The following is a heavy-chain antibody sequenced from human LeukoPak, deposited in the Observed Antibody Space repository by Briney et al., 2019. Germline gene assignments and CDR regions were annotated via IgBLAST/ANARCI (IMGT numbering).Heavy chain of an antibody. J-gene: IGHJ4*02. CDR2: IRFDGTKK. CDR1: GVIFRSYG. CDR3: AKDQVVVPAAMDH. D-gene: IGHD2-2*01. V-gene: IGHV3-30*02. Sequence: GGSLRLSGAGSGVIFRSYGMHWVRQAPGKGLEWVAFIRFDGTKKYYAESVKGRFTISRDNSKNTLYVQMNSLRAEDTAVYYCAKDQVVVPAAMDHWGQGTLVTVYS.